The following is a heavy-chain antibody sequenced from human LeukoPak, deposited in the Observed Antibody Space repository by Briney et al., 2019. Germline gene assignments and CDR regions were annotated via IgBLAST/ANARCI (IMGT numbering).Heavy chain of an antibody. J-gene: IGHJ4*02. D-gene: IGHD4-23*01. Sequence: GGSLRLSCAASGFTFDDYAMHWVRQAPGKGLEWVSLISGDGGSPYYADSVKGRFTISRDNCKNSLYLQMNSLRTEDTALYYCAKDISWGGNSGDYWGQGTLVTVSS. CDR1: GFTFDDYA. CDR2: ISGDGGSP. V-gene: IGHV3-43*02. CDR3: AKDISWGGNSGDY.